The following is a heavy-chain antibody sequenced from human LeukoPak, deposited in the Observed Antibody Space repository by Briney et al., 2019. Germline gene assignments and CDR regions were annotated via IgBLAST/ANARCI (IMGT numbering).Heavy chain of an antibody. J-gene: IGHJ3*02. D-gene: IGHD3-22*01. CDR3: ASYHYYDSSGYFGDSPAFDI. CDR1: GYSFTSYW. V-gene: IGHV5-51*01. Sequence: GESLKISCKGSGYSFTSYWIGWVRQMPGKGLEWMGIIYPGDSDTRYSPSFQGQVTISADKSISTAYLQWSSLKASDTAMYYRASYHYYDSSGYFGDSPAFDIWGQGTMVTVSS. CDR2: IYPGDSDT.